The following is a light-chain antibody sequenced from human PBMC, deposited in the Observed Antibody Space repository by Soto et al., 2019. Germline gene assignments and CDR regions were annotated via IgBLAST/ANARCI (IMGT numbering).Light chain of an antibody. J-gene: IGKJ5*01. CDR3: QQYNSYSVT. V-gene: IGKV1-5*01. CDR1: QSISSW. Sequence: IQMTQSPSTLSASLGDRVTITCRASQSISSWLAWYQQKPGKAPKLLIYDASSLESGVPSRFSGSGSGTEFTLTISSLQTDDVATYYCQQYNSYSVTFCQGTRLEIK. CDR2: DAS.